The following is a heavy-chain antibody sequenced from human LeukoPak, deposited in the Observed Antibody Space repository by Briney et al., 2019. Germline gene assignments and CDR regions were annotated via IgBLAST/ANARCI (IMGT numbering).Heavy chain of an antibody. CDR3: ARGPRYYYDSSSYSYFDY. Sequence: PGGPLRLSCVVSGFSFNTYWMSWVRQAPGKGLEWVANIKQDGSDKSYVDSVKGRFTISRDNAKNSVYLQMNSLRAEDTAVYYCARGPRYYYDSSSYSYFDYWGQGTLVTVSS. V-gene: IGHV3-7*01. CDR2: IKQDGSDK. D-gene: IGHD3-22*01. CDR1: GFSFNTYW. J-gene: IGHJ4*02.